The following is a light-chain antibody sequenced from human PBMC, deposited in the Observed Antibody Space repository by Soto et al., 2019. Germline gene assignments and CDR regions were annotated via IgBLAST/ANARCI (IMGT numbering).Light chain of an antibody. J-gene: IGKJ1*01. Sequence: TMSAVTLSVSPGERVTLSCRASQSVSSNLAWYQQKPGQAPSLLIYGAFTRATGIPARFSGTGSGTEFTLTISSLQSEDFALYYCQQYNDWPLTFGQGTKVDIK. CDR1: QSVSSN. CDR3: QQYNDWPLT. V-gene: IGKV3-15*01. CDR2: GAF.